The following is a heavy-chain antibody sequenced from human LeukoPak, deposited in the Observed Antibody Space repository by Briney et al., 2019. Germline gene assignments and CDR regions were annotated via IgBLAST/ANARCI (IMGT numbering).Heavy chain of an antibody. CDR3: ARGATVTTVSGMDV. V-gene: IGHV4-34*01. J-gene: IGHJ6*02. CDR2: INNSGST. CDR1: GGSFSGYY. Sequence: PSETLSLTSAVYGGSFSGYYWSWIRQPPGKGLEWMGEINNSGSTNYNPSLKSRVTISVDASKNQFSLKLSSVTAADTAVYCCARGATVTTVSGMDVWGQGTTVTVSS. D-gene: IGHD4-17*01.